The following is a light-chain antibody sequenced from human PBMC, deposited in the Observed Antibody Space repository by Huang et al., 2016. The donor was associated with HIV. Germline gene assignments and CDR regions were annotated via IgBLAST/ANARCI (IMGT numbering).Light chain of an antibody. Sequence: DIVMTQTPLSLSVTPGQPASISCKSSQSLLHSDGETYLYWYLHKPGQSPQLLIYEVSNRFSGVPDRFSGSGSGTDFTLRISRVEAEYVGVYYSMQRTQRPLTFGGGTKVEIK. CDR1: QSLLHSDGETY. J-gene: IGKJ4*01. CDR3: MQRTQRPLT. V-gene: IGKV2D-29*02. CDR2: EVS.